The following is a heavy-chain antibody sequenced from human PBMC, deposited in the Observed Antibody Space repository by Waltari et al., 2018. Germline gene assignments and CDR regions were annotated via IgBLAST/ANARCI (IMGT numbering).Heavy chain of an antibody. D-gene: IGHD6-13*01. J-gene: IGHJ1*01. V-gene: IGHV3-53*01. CDR2: IYSGGST. CDR1: GFTVSSNY. CDR3: ARDWGYSSSWYVLGYFQH. Sequence: EVQLVESGGGLIQPGGSLRLSCAASGFTVSSNYMSWVRQAPGKGLEWVSGIYSGGSTYYADSVKGRFTISRDNSKNTLYLQMNSLRAEDTAVYYCARDWGYSSSWYVLGYFQHWGQGTLVTVSS.